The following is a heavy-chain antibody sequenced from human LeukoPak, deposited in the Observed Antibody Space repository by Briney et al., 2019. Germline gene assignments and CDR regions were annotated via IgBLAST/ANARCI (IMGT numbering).Heavy chain of an antibody. Sequence: KSSETLSLTCTVSGGSISSYYWSWIRQPPGKGLEWIGYIYYSGSTNYNPSLKSRVTISVDTSKNQFSLKLGSVTAADTAVYYCARVGYCSGGSCPAFDYWGQGTLVTVSS. CDR1: GGSISSYY. V-gene: IGHV4-59*01. CDR3: ARVGYCSGGSCPAFDY. CDR2: IYYSGST. D-gene: IGHD2-15*01. J-gene: IGHJ4*02.